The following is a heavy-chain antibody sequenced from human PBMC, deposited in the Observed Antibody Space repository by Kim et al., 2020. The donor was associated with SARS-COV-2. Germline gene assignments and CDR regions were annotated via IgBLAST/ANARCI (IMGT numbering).Heavy chain of an antibody. CDR2: IYPGDSDT. V-gene: IGHV5-51*01. Sequence: GESLKIPCKGSGYSFTSYWIGWVRQMPGKGLEWMGIIYPGDSDTRYSPFFQGQVTISADKSLSTAYLQWSSLKASDTAMYYCARHDGPNDYDSSGYFLSGVDYWGQGTLVTVSS. CDR3: ARHDGPNDYDSSGYFLSGVDY. J-gene: IGHJ4*02. D-gene: IGHD3-22*01. CDR1: GYSFTSYW.